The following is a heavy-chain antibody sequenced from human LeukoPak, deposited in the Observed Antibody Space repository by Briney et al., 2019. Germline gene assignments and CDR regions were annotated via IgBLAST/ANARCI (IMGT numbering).Heavy chain of an antibody. V-gene: IGHV4-30-2*01. CDR2: LFHSGTP. J-gene: IGHJ2*01. D-gene: IGHD2/OR15-2a*01. CDR3: ARLPVNFYFDL. Sequence: SETLSLTCAVSGVSISTAGYSWSWIRQPPGKGLEWIGYLFHSGTPYYNPSLKGRVTISVDRSKNQFSLKLNSLTAADTALYYCARLPVNFYFDLWGRGTLVTVSS. CDR1: GVSISTAGYS.